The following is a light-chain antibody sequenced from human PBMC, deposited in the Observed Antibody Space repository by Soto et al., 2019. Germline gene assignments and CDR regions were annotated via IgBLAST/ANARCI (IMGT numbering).Light chain of an antibody. J-gene: IGKJ1*01. Sequence: EIVLTQSPATLSLSPGERATLSCRASQSVSSYLAWYQQKPGQAPRLLIYDASNRATGIPARFSGSGSGTDFTLTISSLEPEDFAGYYCQQRSHWPPWTFGQGTKVEIK. CDR3: QQRSHWPPWT. V-gene: IGKV3-11*01. CDR2: DAS. CDR1: QSVSSY.